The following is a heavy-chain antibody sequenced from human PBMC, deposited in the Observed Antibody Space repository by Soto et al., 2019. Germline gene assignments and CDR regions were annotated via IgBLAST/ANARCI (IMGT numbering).Heavy chain of an antibody. J-gene: IGHJ4*02. Sequence: LRLSCAASGFTFSSYGMHWVRQAPGKGLEWVAVISYDGSNKYYADSVKGRFTISRDNSKNTLYLQMNSLRAEDTAVYYCAKDGSGWFGFDYWGQGTLVTVS. V-gene: IGHV3-30*18. CDR3: AKDGSGWFGFDY. CDR2: ISYDGSNK. D-gene: IGHD6-19*01. CDR1: GFTFSSYG.